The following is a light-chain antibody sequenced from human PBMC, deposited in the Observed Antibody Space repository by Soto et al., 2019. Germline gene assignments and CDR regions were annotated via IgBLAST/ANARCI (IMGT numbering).Light chain of an antibody. CDR1: QSVSSN. Sequence: EIVMTQSPATLSVSPGERATLSCRASQSVSSNLAWYQQKPGQAPRLLIYGASTRATGISARFSGSGSGTEFTLTISSLQSEDLAVYYCQQYNNWPLTFGPGTKVDIK. V-gene: IGKV3-15*01. J-gene: IGKJ3*01. CDR2: GAS. CDR3: QQYNNWPLT.